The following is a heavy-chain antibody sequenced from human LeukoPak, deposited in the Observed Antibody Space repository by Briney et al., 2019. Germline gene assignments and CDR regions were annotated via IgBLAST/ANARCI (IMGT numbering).Heavy chain of an antibody. J-gene: IGHJ4*02. CDR1: GGSISSYY. CDR3: ARAYYYGSGSYGLDY. CDR2: IYSSGST. Sequence: SETLSLTCTVSGGSISSYYWSWIRQPPGKGLEWIGYIYSSGSTNYNPSLKSRLTISVDASKNQFSLKLTSVTAADTAVHYCARAYYYGSGSYGLDYWGQGTLVTVSS. D-gene: IGHD3-10*01. V-gene: IGHV4-59*01.